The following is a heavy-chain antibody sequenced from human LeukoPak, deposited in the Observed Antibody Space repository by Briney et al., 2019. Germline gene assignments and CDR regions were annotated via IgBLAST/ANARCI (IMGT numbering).Heavy chain of an antibody. D-gene: IGHD3-10*01. Sequence: GESLKISCKASGCSFTIYWIGWVRQMPGKGLEWMGIIYPGDSDTRYSPSFQGQVTFSADKSISTAYLQWSSLKASDTAMYYCARQGAYGSYDSWGQGTLVTVSS. V-gene: IGHV5-51*01. CDR1: GCSFTIYW. CDR2: IYPGDSDT. J-gene: IGHJ4*02. CDR3: ARQGAYGSYDS.